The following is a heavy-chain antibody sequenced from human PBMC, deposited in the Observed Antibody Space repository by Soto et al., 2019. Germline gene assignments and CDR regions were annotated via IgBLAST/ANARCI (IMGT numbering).Heavy chain of an antibody. CDR3: ARDRQVNRASLIPTSYGMDV. CDR2: IIPIFGTA. J-gene: IGHJ6*02. D-gene: IGHD5-12*01. V-gene: IGHV1-69*06. CDR1: GGTFSIYA. Sequence: PVKVSCKAAGGTFSIYAISGVVQAAIQWLELMGGIIPIFGTANYAQKFQGRVTITADKSTSTAYMELSSLRSEDTAVYYCARDRQVNRASLIPTSYGMDVWGQGTTVTVSS.